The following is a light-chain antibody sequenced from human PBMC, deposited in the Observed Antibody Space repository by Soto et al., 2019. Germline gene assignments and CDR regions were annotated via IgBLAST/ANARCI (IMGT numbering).Light chain of an antibody. V-gene: IGKV1-5*01. Sequence: DIQMTQSPSTLSASVGDRVTITCRAGQSISSWLACYQQKPGKAPKLLIYDASSLESGVPSRFSGSGSGTEFTLTISSLQPDDFAAYYCQQYNSYSWTFGQGTKVEIQ. J-gene: IGKJ1*01. CDR2: DAS. CDR3: QQYNSYSWT. CDR1: QSISSW.